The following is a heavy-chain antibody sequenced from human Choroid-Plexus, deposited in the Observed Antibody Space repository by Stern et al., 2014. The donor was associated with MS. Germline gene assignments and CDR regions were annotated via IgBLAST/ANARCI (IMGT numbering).Heavy chain of an antibody. CDR2: VSHDGSNK. J-gene: IGHJ5*02. D-gene: IGHD2/OR15-2a*01. Sequence: QVQLLQSGGGVVQPGRPLRLSCVASGFTFGSCAMHWVRQAPGKGLEWVGGVSHDGSNKYYADSVKGRFTISRDNSQNTLYMQMSSLRPEDTAVYYCAKDRQYLTYFFDHWGQGSMVTVSS. CDR3: AKDRQYLTYFFDH. V-gene: IGHV3-30*18. CDR1: GFTFGSCA.